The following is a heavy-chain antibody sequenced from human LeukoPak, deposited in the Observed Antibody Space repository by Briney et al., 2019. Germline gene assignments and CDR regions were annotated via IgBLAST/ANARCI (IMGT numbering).Heavy chain of an antibody. V-gene: IGHV4-4*07. CDR3: ARDIWFGELYAFDI. D-gene: IGHD3-10*01. CDR1: GGSISSCY. Sequence: SETLSLTCTVSGGSISSCYWSWIRQPAGKGLEWIGRIYTSGSTNYNPSLKSRVTMSVDTSKNQFSLRLSSVTAADTAVYYCARDIWFGELYAFDIWGQGTMVTVSS. J-gene: IGHJ3*02. CDR2: IYTSGST.